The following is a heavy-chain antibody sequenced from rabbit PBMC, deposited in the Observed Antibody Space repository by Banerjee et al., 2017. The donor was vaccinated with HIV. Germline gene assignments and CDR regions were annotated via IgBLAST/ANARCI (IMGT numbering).Heavy chain of an antibody. D-gene: IGHD4-1*01. J-gene: IGHJ4*01. CDR2: IYGGKSGTT. CDR3: ARDLAGVIGWNFGL. V-gene: IGHV1S40*01. Sequence: RQAPGKGLELIACIYGGKSGTTWYASWAKGRFTISKTSSPTVTLQMTSLTAADTATYFCARDLAGVIGWNFGLWGQGTLVHRL.